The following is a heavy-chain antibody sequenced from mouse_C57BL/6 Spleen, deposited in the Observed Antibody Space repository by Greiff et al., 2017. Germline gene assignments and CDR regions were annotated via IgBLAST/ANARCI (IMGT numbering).Heavy chain of an antibody. D-gene: IGHD1-1*01. CDR1: GYTFTDYN. CDR2: INPNNGGT. V-gene: IGHV1-18*01. Sequence: DVQLQESGPELVKPGASVKIPCKASGYTFTDYNMDWVKQSHGKSLEWIGDINPNNGGTIYNQKFKGKATLTVDKSSSTAYMELRSLTSEDTAVYYCASGGSSYWYFDVWGTGTTVTVSS. J-gene: IGHJ1*03. CDR3: ASGGSSYWYFDV.